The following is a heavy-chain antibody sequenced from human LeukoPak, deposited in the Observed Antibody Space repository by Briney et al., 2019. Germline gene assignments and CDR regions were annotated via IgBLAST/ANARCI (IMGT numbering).Heavy chain of an antibody. Sequence: GESLKISCTGSGYIFTDYWIAWVRQMPGKGLEWMGIIHPGDSETTYSPSFQGQVTISADKSITTTNLQWSSLKASDTAMYYCARGRGYCSSSSCYDFDYWGQGTLVTVPS. V-gene: IGHV5-51*01. D-gene: IGHD2-2*01. CDR1: GYIFTDYW. J-gene: IGHJ4*02. CDR2: IHPGDSET. CDR3: ARGRGYCSSSSCYDFDY.